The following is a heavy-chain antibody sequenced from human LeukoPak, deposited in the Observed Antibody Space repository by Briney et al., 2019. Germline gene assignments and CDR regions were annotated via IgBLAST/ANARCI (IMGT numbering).Heavy chain of an antibody. Sequence: PSETLSLTCTVSGGSISSYYWSWIRQPPGKGLEWIGYIYYSGSTNYNLSLKSRVTISVDTSKNQFSLKLSSVTAADTAVYYCARSTYYYDLSYYYGMDVWGQGTTVTVSS. D-gene: IGHD3-22*01. V-gene: IGHV4-59*01. CDR1: GGSISSYY. CDR2: IYYSGST. J-gene: IGHJ6*02. CDR3: ARSTYYYDLSYYYGMDV.